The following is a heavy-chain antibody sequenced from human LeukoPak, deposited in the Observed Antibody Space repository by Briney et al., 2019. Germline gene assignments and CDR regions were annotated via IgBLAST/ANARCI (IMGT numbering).Heavy chain of an antibody. CDR1: GCTLTELS. CDR2: FDPEDGET. Sequence: GASVKVSCKVSGCTLTELSMHWVRQAPGKGLEWMGGFDPEDGETIYAQKFQGRVTMTEDTSTDTAYMELSSLRSEDTAVYYCATAPLRVGDFWSGYHNYFDYWGQGTLVTVSS. J-gene: IGHJ4*02. V-gene: IGHV1-24*01. D-gene: IGHD3-3*01. CDR3: ATAPLRVGDFWSGYHNYFDY.